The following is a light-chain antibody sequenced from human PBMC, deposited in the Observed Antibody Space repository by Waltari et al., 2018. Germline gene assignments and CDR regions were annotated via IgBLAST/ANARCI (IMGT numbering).Light chain of an antibody. CDR2: RDN. J-gene: IGLJ7*01. Sequence: SYELTQPLPVSVAPGQTATITCGGNNIGGKRVHWYQQKPGQAPVLVIYRDNNRPSGIPDRFSGSNSGNTATLTINGAQVGDEADYYCQVRDSNTAVFGGGTHLTVL. V-gene: IGLV3-9*01. CDR3: QVRDSNTAV. CDR1: NIGGKR.